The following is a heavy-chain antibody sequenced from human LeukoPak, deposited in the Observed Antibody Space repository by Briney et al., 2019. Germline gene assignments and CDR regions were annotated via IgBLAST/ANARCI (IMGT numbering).Heavy chain of an antibody. CDR1: GFTFSSYW. D-gene: IGHD3-22*01. Sequence: GGSLRLSCAASGFTFSSYWMSWVRQAPGKGLEWVANVKKDGSEKYYVDSVKGRFTISRDNAKNSLYLQMNSLRAEDTAVYYCARDLYRIVVVPHYFDYWGQGTLVTVSS. CDR3: ARDLYRIVVVPHYFDY. V-gene: IGHV3-7*01. J-gene: IGHJ4*02. CDR2: VKKDGSEK.